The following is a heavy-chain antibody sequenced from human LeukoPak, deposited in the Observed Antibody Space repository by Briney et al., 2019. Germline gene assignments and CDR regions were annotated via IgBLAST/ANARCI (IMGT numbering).Heavy chain of an antibody. CDR3: ARGWDSSSSDFDY. Sequence: SETLSLTCAVYGGSFSGYYWSWIRQPPGKGLEWIGEINHSGSTNYNPSLKSRVTISVDTSKNQFSLKLSSVTAADTAVYYCARGWDSSSSDFDYWGQGTLVTVSS. CDR1: GGSFSGYY. CDR2: INHSGST. J-gene: IGHJ4*02. D-gene: IGHD6-13*01. V-gene: IGHV4-34*01.